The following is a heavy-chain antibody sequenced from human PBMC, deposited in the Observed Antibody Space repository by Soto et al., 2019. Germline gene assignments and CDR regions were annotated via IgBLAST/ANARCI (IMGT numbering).Heavy chain of an antibody. CDR3: ARGPFYSSSRNWFDP. J-gene: IGHJ5*02. Sequence: GASVKVSCKASGGTFSSYTISWVRQAPGQGLEWMGRIIPILGIANYAQKFQGRVTMTRDTSTSTVYMELSSLRSEDTAVYYCARGPFYSSSRNWFDPWGQGTLVTVSS. CDR2: IIPILGIA. D-gene: IGHD6-13*01. CDR1: GGTFSSYT. V-gene: IGHV1-69*02.